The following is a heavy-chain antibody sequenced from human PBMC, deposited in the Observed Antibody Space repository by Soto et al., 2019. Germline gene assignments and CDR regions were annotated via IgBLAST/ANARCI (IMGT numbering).Heavy chain of an antibody. D-gene: IGHD6-13*01. CDR2: ISSSSYI. V-gene: IGHV3-21*01. CDR1: GFTFSSYS. CDR3: ARGTSSSWYFGYFQH. Sequence: PGGSLRLSCAASGFTFSSYSMNWVRQAPGKGLEWVSSISSSSYIYYADSVKGRFTISRDNAKNSLYLQMNSLRAEDTAVYYCARGTSSSWYFGYFQHWGQGTLVTVSS. J-gene: IGHJ1*01.